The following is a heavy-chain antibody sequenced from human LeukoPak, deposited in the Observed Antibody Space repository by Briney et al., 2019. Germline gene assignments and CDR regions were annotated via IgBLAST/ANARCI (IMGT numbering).Heavy chain of an antibody. CDR2: ISSSSSTI. J-gene: IGHJ4*02. Sequence: PGGSLRLSCAASGFTFSSYSMNWVRQAPGKGLEWVSYISSSSSTIYYADSVKGRFTISRDNAKNSLYLQMNSLRAEDTAVYYCAVRVNYYDSSGHFVWGQGTLVIVSS. CDR3: AVRVNYYDSSGHFV. V-gene: IGHV3-48*04. D-gene: IGHD3-22*01. CDR1: GFTFSSYS.